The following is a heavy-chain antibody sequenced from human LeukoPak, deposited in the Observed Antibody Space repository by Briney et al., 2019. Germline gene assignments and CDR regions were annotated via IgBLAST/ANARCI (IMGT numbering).Heavy chain of an antibody. D-gene: IGHD6-19*01. J-gene: IGHJ4*02. CDR1: GYTFTAYY. Sequence: GASGKVSCKASGYTFTAYYMHWVRQAPGQGLEWMGWINPNSGGTNYAQKFQGRVTMTRDTSITTAYMEMSSLRSDDTAVYYCARASGYSGAWYIDYWGQGTLVTVSS. CDR3: ARASGYSGAWYIDY. CDR2: INPNSGGT. V-gene: IGHV1-2*02.